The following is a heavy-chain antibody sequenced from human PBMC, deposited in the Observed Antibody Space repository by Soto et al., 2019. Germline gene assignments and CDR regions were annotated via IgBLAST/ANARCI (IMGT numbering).Heavy chain of an antibody. CDR2: IYYSGST. D-gene: IGHD4-4*01. V-gene: IGHV4-59*01. CDR1: GGAISSYY. J-gene: IGHJ6*02. Sequence: SETLPLTCTVSGGAISSYYWSWIRQPPGKGLEWIGYIYYSGSTNYSPSLKSRVTISVDTSKNQFSLKLSSVTAADTAVYYCARVHSTYGDYYHYGMDVWGQGNRLTVYS. CDR3: ARVHSTYGDYYHYGMDV.